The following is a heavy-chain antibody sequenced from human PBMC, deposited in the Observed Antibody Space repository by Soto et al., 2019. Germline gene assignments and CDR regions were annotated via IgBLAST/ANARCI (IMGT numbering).Heavy chain of an antibody. J-gene: IGHJ5*02. CDR2: IYYSGST. Sequence: QVQLQESGPGLVKPSQTLSLTCTVSGGSISSGGYYWSWIRQHPGKGLEWIGYIYYSGSTYYNPSLKSRVTISVDTSKNQFSLKLSSVTAADTAVYYCARDGGSGSYYPNHNWFDPWGQGTLVTVSS. D-gene: IGHD3-10*01. V-gene: IGHV4-31*03. CDR3: ARDGGSGSYYPNHNWFDP. CDR1: GGSISSGGYY.